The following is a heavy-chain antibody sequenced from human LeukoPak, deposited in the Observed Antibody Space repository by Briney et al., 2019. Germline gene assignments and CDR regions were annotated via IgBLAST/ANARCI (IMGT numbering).Heavy chain of an antibody. D-gene: IGHD3-10*01. Sequence: SETLSLTCAVYGGSFSGYYWSWIRQPPGKGLEWIGYIYYSGSTNYNPSLKSRVTISVDTSKNQFSLKLSSVTAADTAVYYCARGAALLWFGELNWFDPWGQGTLVTVSS. V-gene: IGHV4-59*01. J-gene: IGHJ5*02. CDR3: ARGAALLWFGELNWFDP. CDR2: IYYSGST. CDR1: GGSFSGYY.